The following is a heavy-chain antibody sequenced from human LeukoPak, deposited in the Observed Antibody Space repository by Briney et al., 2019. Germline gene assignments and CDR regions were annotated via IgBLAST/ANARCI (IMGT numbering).Heavy chain of an antibody. Sequence: GGSLTLSCAASGFTVSSNYMSWVRQAQGKGLEWVSVIYSGGSTYYADSVKGRFTISRDNSKNTLYLQMNSLRAEDTAVYYCASTFYGDSPPYWGQGTLVTVSS. CDR3: ASTFYGDSPPY. J-gene: IGHJ4*02. CDR2: IYSGGST. D-gene: IGHD4-17*01. CDR1: GFTVSSNY. V-gene: IGHV3-66*01.